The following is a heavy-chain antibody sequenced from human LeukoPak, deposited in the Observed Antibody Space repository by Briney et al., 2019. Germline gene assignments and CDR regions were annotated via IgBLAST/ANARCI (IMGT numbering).Heavy chain of an antibody. CDR2: IYSGGST. J-gene: IGHJ4*02. CDR3: ARAAAGTIHLYYFDY. D-gene: IGHD6-13*01. V-gene: IGHV3-66*01. CDR1: GFTFSSYA. Sequence: PGGSLRLSCAASGFTFSSYAMSWVRQAPGKGLEWVSVIYSGGSTYYADSVKGRFTISRDNSKNTLYLQMNSLRAEDTAVYYCARAAAGTIHLYYFDYWGQGTLVTVSS.